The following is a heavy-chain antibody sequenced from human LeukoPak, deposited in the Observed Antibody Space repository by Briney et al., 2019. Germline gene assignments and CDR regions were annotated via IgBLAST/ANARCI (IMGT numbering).Heavy chain of an antibody. J-gene: IGHJ5*02. CDR2: ISGSGGST. CDR1: GFTFSSYG. Sequence: GGSLRLSCAASGFTFSSYGMSWVRQAPGEGLEWFSAISGSGGSTYYADSVKGRFTISRDNSKNTLYLQMNSLRADDTAVYYCAQEGITMVRGVIIRVWFDPWGQGTLVTVSS. V-gene: IGHV3-23*01. CDR3: AQEGITMVRGVIIRVWFDP. D-gene: IGHD3-10*01.